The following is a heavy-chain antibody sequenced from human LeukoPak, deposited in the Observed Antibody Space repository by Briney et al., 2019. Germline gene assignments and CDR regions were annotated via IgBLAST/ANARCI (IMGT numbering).Heavy chain of an antibody. J-gene: IGHJ4*02. V-gene: IGHV1-2*02. CDR1: GYTFTGYY. D-gene: IGHD6-13*01. CDR3: ASGYSSSSEGY. Sequence: ASVKVSCKASGYTFTGYYLHWVRQAPGQGLEWMGWIYPNSGGTNYAQKFQGRVTMTRDTSTSTVYMELSSLRSEDTAVYYCASGYSSSSEGYWGQGTLVTVSS. CDR2: IYPNSGGT.